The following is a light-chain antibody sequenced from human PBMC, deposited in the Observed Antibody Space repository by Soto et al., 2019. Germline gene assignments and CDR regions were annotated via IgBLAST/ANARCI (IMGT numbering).Light chain of an antibody. CDR3: QQYGRSPFT. J-gene: IGKJ3*01. CDR2: GAS. CDR1: QSVSSNN. Sequence: EIVLTQSPGTLSLSPGERATLSCRASQSVSSNNLAWYQQRPGQAPRVVIYGASTRATGIPERFSGSGSGTDFTLTISRLEHEEFAVYYCQQYGRSPFTFGPGTKVDIK. V-gene: IGKV3-20*01.